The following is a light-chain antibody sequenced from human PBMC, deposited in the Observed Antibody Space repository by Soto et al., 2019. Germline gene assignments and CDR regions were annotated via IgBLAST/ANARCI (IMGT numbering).Light chain of an antibody. CDR2: EVS. Sequence: QSALTQPPSASGSPGQSVTISCTGTSSDVGNYNYVSWYQQYPGKAPKLMIYEVSKRPSGVPDRFSGSKSGNTASLTVSGLQAEDEAEYCCTSYAAGKNVVFGGGTKVTVL. CDR1: SSDVGNYNY. J-gene: IGLJ2*01. CDR3: TSYAAGKNVV. V-gene: IGLV2-8*01.